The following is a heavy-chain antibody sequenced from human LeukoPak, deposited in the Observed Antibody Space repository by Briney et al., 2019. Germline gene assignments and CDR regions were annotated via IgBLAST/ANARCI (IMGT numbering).Heavy chain of an antibody. CDR2: IDTDGKST. J-gene: IGHJ4*02. V-gene: IGHV3-74*01. CDR3: VRDKDGYNF. Sequence: GGSLRLSCAASGFTFNTYFMHWVRPAPGKGLVWVSRIDTDGKSTTYADSVKGRFTISRDNAKNTLYLQMNNLRAEDTAVYYCVRDKDGYNFWGQGTLVSVSS. D-gene: IGHD5-24*01. CDR1: GFTFNTYF.